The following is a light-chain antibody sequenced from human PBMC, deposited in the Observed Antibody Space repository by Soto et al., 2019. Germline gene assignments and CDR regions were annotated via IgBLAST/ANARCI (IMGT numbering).Light chain of an antibody. Sequence: DIQMTQSPSSLSASIGDRVNITCRASQSIISYLNWYQQKPGKAPKLLIYAASSLQSGVPSRFSGAGSGTDFTLTISSLQPVDFATYYCQQSFSTTWTFGHGTKVEIK. CDR3: QQSFSTTWT. CDR1: QSIISY. V-gene: IGKV1-39*01. CDR2: AAS. J-gene: IGKJ1*01.